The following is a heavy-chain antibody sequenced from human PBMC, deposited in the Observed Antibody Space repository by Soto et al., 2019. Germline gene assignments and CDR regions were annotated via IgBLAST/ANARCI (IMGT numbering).Heavy chain of an antibody. D-gene: IGHD3-10*01. CDR2: IRSKANSYAT. CDR1: GFTFSGSA. V-gene: IGHV3-73*01. J-gene: IGHJ5*02. Sequence: GGSLRLSCAASGFTFSGSAMHWVRQASGKGLEWVGRIRSKANSYATAYAASVKGRFTISRDGSKNTAYLQMNSPKTEDTAVYYCTRQSPLGYYGSGSYDNWFDPWGQGTLVTVSS. CDR3: TRQSPLGYYGSGSYDNWFDP.